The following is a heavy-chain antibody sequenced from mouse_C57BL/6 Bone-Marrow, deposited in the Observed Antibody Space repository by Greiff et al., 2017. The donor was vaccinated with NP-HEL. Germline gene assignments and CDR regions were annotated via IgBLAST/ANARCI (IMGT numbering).Heavy chain of an antibody. CDR1: GYTFTDYE. CDR3: TRDYSKGFDY. J-gene: IGHJ2*01. CDR2: IDPETGGT. Sequence: QVQLQQSGAELVRPGASVTLSCKASGYTFTDYEMHWVKQTPVHGLEWIGAIDPETGGTAYNQKFKGKAILTADKSSSTAYMELRSLTSEDSAVYYCTRDYSKGFDYGGQGTTLTVSS. D-gene: IGHD2-5*01. V-gene: IGHV1-15*01.